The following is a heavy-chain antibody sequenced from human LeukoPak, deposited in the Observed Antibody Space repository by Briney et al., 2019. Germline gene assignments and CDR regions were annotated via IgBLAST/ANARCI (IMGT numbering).Heavy chain of an antibody. Sequence: ASVKVSCKASGYTFTGYYMHWVRQAPGQGLEWMGWINPNSGGTNYAQKFQGRVTMTRDTSTSTVYMELSSLRSEDTAVYYCARDSGMVRGTVDYWGQGTLSPSP. J-gene: IGHJ4*02. CDR1: GYTFTGYY. D-gene: IGHD3-10*01. CDR2: INPNSGGT. V-gene: IGHV1-2*02. CDR3: ARDSGMVRGTVDY.